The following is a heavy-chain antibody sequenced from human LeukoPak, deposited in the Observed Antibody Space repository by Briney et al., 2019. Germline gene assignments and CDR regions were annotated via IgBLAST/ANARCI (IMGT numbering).Heavy chain of an antibody. J-gene: IGHJ4*02. Sequence: GGCLRLSCAASGFTFSSYGMSWVRQAPGKGLEWVSAISGSGGSTYYADSVKGRFTISRDNSKNTLYLQMNSLRAEDTAVYYCAKDLGIAVAVHYFDYWGQGALVTVSS. V-gene: IGHV3-23*01. D-gene: IGHD6-19*01. CDR3: AKDLGIAVAVHYFDY. CDR1: GFTFSSYG. CDR2: ISGSGGST.